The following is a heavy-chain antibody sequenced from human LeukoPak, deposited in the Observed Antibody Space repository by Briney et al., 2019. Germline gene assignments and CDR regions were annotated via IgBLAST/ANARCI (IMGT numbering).Heavy chain of an antibody. D-gene: IGHD6-19*01. J-gene: IGHJ5*02. CDR1: GFTFSSYA. Sequence: GGSLRLSCAASGFTFSSYAMSWVRQAPGKGLEWVSAISGSGGSTYYADSVKGRFTISRDNAKNSLYLQMNSLRAEDTAEYYCARGGQWLVPNWFLDPWGQGTLVTVSS. V-gene: IGHV3-23*01. CDR3: ARGGQWLVPNWFLDP. CDR2: ISGSGGST.